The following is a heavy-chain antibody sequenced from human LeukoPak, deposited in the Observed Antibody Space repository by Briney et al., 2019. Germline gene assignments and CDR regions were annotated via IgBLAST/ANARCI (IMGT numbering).Heavy chain of an antibody. CDR2: IYYSGST. D-gene: IGHD6-13*01. J-gene: IGHJ5*02. Sequence: SETLSLTCTVSGGSISSYYWSWIRQPPGKGPEWIGYIYYSGSTNYNPSLKGRVTISVDTSKNQFSLKLSSVTAADTAVYYCARRGGTRLSSSWYDWFDPWGQGTLVTVSS. CDR1: GGSISSYY. CDR3: ARRGGTRLSSSWYDWFDP. V-gene: IGHV4-59*08.